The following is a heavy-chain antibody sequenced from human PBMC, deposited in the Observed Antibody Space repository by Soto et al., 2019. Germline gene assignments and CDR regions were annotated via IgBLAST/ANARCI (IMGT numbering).Heavy chain of an antibody. CDR2: INHSAST. Sequence: SETLSLTCAVYVGSFSGYYWSLIRQPPGKGLEWIGEINHSASTNYNPSLKNRVTISVDTSKNQFSLKLSSVTAADTAVYYCARGSGDSSGYREYWGQGTMVTVSS. D-gene: IGHD3-22*01. J-gene: IGHJ4*02. CDR1: VGSFSGYY. V-gene: IGHV4-34*01. CDR3: ARGSGDSSGYREY.